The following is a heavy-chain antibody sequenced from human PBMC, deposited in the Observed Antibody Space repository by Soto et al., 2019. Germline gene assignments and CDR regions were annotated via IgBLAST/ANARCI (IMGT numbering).Heavy chain of an antibody. CDR1: GGTFSSYA. V-gene: IGHV1-69*06. J-gene: IGHJ4*02. CDR2: IIPIFGPE. Sequence: SVKVSCKASGGTFSSYAIGGVRQAPGQGLEWRGEIIPIFGPEKYAQKFQGRVKITADKSTSTAYMELSSLRYEDTAVYYCATSTAAPSSSSWLFDYWGQGTLVTVSS. D-gene: IGHD6-13*01. CDR3: ATSTAAPSSSSWLFDY.